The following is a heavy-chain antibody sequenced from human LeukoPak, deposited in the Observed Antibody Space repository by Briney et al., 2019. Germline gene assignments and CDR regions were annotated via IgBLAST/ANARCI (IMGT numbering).Heavy chain of an antibody. CDR1: GDSVSNKNTA. J-gene: IGHJ4*02. CDR3: ARGLSRLPSGGY. V-gene: IGHV6-1*01. Sequence: SQTLSLTCAISGDSVSNKNTAWNWIRQSPSRGLEWLGRTYYRSKWHNTYAASVKSRITINPDTSKNQFSLRLSSVTAADTAVYYCARGLSRLPSGGYWGQGTLVTVSS. D-gene: IGHD2-15*01. CDR2: TYYRSKWHN.